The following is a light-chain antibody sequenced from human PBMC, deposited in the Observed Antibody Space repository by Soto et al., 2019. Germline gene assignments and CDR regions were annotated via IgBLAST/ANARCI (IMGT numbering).Light chain of an antibody. J-gene: IGLJ2*01. CDR3: SSYTSRSTDVV. Sequence: QSALTQPASVSGSPGQSITISCTGTSSDVGGYNYVSWYQQHPGKAPKLMIYDVSNRPSGGSNRFSGSKSGNTASLTISGLQAEDEADYYCSSYTSRSTDVVFGGGTKVTVL. CDR1: SSDVGGYNY. V-gene: IGLV2-14*01. CDR2: DVS.